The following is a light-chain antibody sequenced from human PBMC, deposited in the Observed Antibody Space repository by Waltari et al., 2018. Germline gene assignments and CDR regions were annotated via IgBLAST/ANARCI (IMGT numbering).Light chain of an antibody. V-gene: IGKV3-20*01. CDR3: QQYGFSPRT. Sequence: EIVLTQSPGTLSLSPGERATLSCRASQSFTTYLAWYQQKAGQAPRLLIYGASSRATGIPDRFSGSGSGTDFTLTISRLQPEDFAVYYCQQYGFSPRTFGQGTKLEI. J-gene: IGKJ2*02. CDR2: GAS. CDR1: QSFTTY.